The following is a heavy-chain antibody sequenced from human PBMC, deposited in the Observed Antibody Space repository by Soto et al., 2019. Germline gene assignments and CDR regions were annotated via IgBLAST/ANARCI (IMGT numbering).Heavy chain of an antibody. D-gene: IGHD3-10*01. V-gene: IGHV4-4*07. J-gene: IGHJ4*02. Sequence: KLSVTWTVSGGSISRYYWSWIRQPAGKGLEWIGRIYTSGSTNYNPSLKSRVTMSVDTSKNQFSLKLSSVTDADTAVYYCARDRRGRTQIAHSAQGTLVTVS. CDR2: IYTSGST. CDR3: ARDRRGRTQIAH. CDR1: GGSISRYY.